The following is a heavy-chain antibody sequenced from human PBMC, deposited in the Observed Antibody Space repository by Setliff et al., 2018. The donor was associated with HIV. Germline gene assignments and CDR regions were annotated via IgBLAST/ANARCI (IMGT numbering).Heavy chain of an antibody. Sequence: PSETLSLTCAVYGGSFSAYHWSWIRQTPGKGPEWLGEINHSGSTAYNLALESRVSMSIDTSKNQFSLKLTSVTAADTTIYYCARGRDYTGSWFRPFYLDFWGHGNLVTVSS. V-gene: IGHV4-34*01. J-gene: IGHJ4*01. D-gene: IGHD3-3*01. CDR2: INHSGST. CDR1: GGSFSAYH. CDR3: ARGRDYTGSWFRPFYLDF.